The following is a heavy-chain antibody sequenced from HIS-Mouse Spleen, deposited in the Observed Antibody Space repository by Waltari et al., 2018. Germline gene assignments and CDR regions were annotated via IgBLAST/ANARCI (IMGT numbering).Heavy chain of an antibody. CDR2: IYYSGGT. Sequence: QLQLQESGPGLVKPSETLSLTCTVSGGSISSSSYYWGWIRQPPGKGLGWIGSIYYSGGTYYTPSLRSRVTISVDTSKNQFSLKLSSVTAADTAVYYCARDLTYSSSAGYYFDYWGQGTLVTVSS. J-gene: IGHJ4*02. CDR1: GGSISSSSYY. D-gene: IGHD6-6*01. CDR3: ARDLTYSSSAGYYFDY. V-gene: IGHV4-39*07.